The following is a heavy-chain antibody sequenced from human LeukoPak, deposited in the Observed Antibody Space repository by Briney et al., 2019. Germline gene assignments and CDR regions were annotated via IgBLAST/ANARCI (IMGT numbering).Heavy chain of an antibody. CDR1: GFTFSSYS. CDR2: ISSSSSYI. D-gene: IGHD6-13*01. Sequence: GGSLRLSCAASGFTFSSYSMKWVRQAPGKGLEWVSSISSSSSYIYYADSVKGRFTISRDNAKNSLYLQMNSLRAEDTAVYYCANHRYSSSWPPNFDYWGQGTLVTVSS. V-gene: IGHV3-21*01. CDR3: ANHRYSSSWPPNFDY. J-gene: IGHJ4*02.